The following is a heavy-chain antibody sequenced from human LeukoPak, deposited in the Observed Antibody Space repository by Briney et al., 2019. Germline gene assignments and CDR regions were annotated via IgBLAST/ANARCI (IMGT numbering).Heavy chain of an antibody. CDR3: ARGQGNRIVVVITPYFDY. CDR1: GGSFSGFY. D-gene: IGHD3-22*01. J-gene: IGHJ4*02. Sequence: KASETLSLTCAVYGGSFSGFYWSWIRQPPGKGLEWIGEINHSGSTNYNPSLKSRVTISVDTTKNQFSLKLSSVTGADAAVYYCARGQGNRIVVVITPYFDYWGQGTLVTVSS. CDR2: INHSGST. V-gene: IGHV4-34*01.